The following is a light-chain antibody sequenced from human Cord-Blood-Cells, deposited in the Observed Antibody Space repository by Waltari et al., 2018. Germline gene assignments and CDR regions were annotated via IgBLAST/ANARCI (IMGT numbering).Light chain of an antibody. Sequence: QSVLTQPPSASGTPGQRVTISCSGSSSNIGSNYVYWYQQLPGTAPKLLIYRKNQRASGVPDRFSGAKSGTSASLAISGLRSEDEADYYCAAWDDSLSGTVVGGGTKLTVL. CDR3: AAWDDSLSGTV. J-gene: IGLJ3*02. CDR1: SSNIGSNY. V-gene: IGLV1-47*01. CDR2: RKN.